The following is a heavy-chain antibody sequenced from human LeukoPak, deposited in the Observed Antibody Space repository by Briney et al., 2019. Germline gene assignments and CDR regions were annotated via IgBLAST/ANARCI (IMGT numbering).Heavy chain of an antibody. Sequence: PGGSLRLSCAASGFTFSSYAMSWVRQAPGKGLEWVSAISGSGGSTYYADSVKGRFTISRDNSKNTLYLQMSSLRAEDTAVYYCAKGAKYYYDSSGYYGYWGQGTLVTVSS. J-gene: IGHJ4*02. V-gene: IGHV3-23*01. CDR3: AKGAKYYYDSSGYYGY. CDR1: GFTFSSYA. CDR2: ISGSGGST. D-gene: IGHD3-22*01.